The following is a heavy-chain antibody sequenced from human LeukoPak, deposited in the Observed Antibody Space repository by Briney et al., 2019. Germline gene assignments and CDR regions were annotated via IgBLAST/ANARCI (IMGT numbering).Heavy chain of an antibody. V-gene: IGHV4-59*01. D-gene: IGHD6-19*01. J-gene: IGHJ5*02. CDR3: ARALTVAGTQAIRFDP. Sequence: SETLSHTCTVSGGSISSYYWSWIRQPPGKGLEWIGYIYYSGSTNYNPSLKSRVTISVDTSKNQFSLKLSSVTAADTAVYYCARALTVAGTQAIRFDPWGQGTLVTVSS. CDR1: GGSISSYY. CDR2: IYYSGST.